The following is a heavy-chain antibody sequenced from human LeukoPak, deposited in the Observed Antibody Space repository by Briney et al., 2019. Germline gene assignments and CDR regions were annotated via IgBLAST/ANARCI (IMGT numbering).Heavy chain of an antibody. D-gene: IGHD3-22*01. CDR2: IYYSGRT. Sequence: SETLSLTCTIFGDSVSRSDSYWDWIRQPPGKGLEWIGAIYYSGRTYYSPSLKSRVTLSVDMSNNQFSLTLSSVTAADTALYFCARRRYYDSSGYLEWGQGTLVTVSS. V-gene: IGHV4-39*01. CDR1: GDSVSRSDSY. J-gene: IGHJ1*01. CDR3: ARRRYYDSSGYLE.